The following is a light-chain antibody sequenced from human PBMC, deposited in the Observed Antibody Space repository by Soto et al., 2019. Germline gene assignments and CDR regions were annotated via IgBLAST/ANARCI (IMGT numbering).Light chain of an antibody. CDR2: TND. CDR1: TSNIGTNT. CDR3: ATWDDSVYV. J-gene: IGLJ1*01. Sequence: QSVLTQPPSVSGTPGQRVTISCSGSTSNIGTNTVNWFQHLPGTAPKLLIYTNDQRPSGVPDRFPGSRSGTSASLAISGLQSEDEADYYCATWDDSVYVFGTGTKVTVL. V-gene: IGLV1-44*01.